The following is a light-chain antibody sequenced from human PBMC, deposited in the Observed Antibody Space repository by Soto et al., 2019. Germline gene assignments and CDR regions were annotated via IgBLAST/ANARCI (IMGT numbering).Light chain of an antibody. V-gene: IGLV2-11*01. CDR3: CSYAGSYTGV. J-gene: IGLJ1*01. CDR2: DVS. Sequence: QSALTQPRSVSGSPGQSVTISCTGTSSDVGAYNYVSWYQHHPGKAPKFMIYDVSKRPSGVPDRFSGSKSGNTASLIISGLQAEDEADYYCCSYAGSYTGVFGTGTKLTVL. CDR1: SSDVGAYNY.